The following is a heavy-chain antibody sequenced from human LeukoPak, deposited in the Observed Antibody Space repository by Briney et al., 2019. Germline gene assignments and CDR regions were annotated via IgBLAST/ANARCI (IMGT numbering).Heavy chain of an antibody. V-gene: IGHV4-4*02. CDR1: GGSISSSDW. CDR3: ARGNWNDVVGYYFDY. D-gene: IGHD1-1*01. J-gene: IGHJ4*02. CDR2: IYHSGRT. Sequence: SETLSLTCAVSGGSISSSDWWSWVRQPPGKGLEWIGQIYHSGRTNYNPSLKSQVTISVDTSKNQFSLKLSSVTAADTAVYYCARGNWNDVVGYYFDYWGQGTLVTVSS.